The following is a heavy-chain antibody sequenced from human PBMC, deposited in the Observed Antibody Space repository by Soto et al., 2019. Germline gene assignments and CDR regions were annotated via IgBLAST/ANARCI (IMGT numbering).Heavy chain of an antibody. J-gene: IGHJ3*02. CDR1: GFTFSSYS. Sequence: EVQLVESGGGLVKPGGSLRLSCAASGFTFSSYSMNWVRQAPGKGLEWVSSISSSSSYIYYADSVKGRFTISRDNAKNSLYLQMNSLRAEDTAVYYCARDVPGNYYDSSGYQNPDAFDIWGQGTMVTVSS. V-gene: IGHV3-21*01. CDR3: ARDVPGNYYDSSGYQNPDAFDI. D-gene: IGHD3-22*01. CDR2: ISSSSSYI.